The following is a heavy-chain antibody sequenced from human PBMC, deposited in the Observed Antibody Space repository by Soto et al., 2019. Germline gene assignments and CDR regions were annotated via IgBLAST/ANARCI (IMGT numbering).Heavy chain of an antibody. CDR3: ARHGTITVAVDY. CDR2: LHYRVNT. Sequence: QLQLQESGPGLVTASETLSLTCTVSGGPIDSSSYYWDWIRQPPGKGLEWIGSLHYRVNTYYNPSPKNRVAIAIDTSNNQFSLSLSSVTATDTAVYYCARHGTITVAVDYWGQVTLLTVSS. V-gene: IGHV4-39*01. CDR1: GGPIDSSSYY. D-gene: IGHD6-19*01. J-gene: IGHJ4*02.